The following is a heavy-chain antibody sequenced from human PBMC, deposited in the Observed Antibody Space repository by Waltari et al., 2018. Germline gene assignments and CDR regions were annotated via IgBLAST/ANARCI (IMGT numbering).Heavy chain of an antibody. Sequence: QVQLVQSGAEVKKPGSSVKVSCKASGGTFSSYAISWVRQAPGQGLEWMGGIIPIFGTANYAQKFQGRVTITADKSTSTAYMELSSLRSEDTAVYYCAREIRERGYSGYDGGYYYYYYMDVWGKGTTVTVSS. CDR2: IIPIFGTA. D-gene: IGHD5-12*01. CDR3: AREIRERGYSGYDGGYYYYYYMDV. CDR1: GGTFSSYA. J-gene: IGHJ6*03. V-gene: IGHV1-69*14.